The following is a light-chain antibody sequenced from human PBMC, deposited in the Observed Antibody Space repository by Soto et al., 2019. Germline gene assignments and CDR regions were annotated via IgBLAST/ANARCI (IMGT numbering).Light chain of an antibody. CDR2: LNSDGSH. V-gene: IGLV4-69*01. Sequence: QPVLTQSPSASASLGASVKLTCTLSSGHSSYAIAWHQQHPEKGPRYLMKLNSDGSHSKGDGIPDRFSGSSSGAERYLTISSLQSEDEAAYYCQTWGTGIQVFGGGTKLTVL. CDR3: QTWGTGIQV. J-gene: IGLJ3*02. CDR1: SGHSSYA.